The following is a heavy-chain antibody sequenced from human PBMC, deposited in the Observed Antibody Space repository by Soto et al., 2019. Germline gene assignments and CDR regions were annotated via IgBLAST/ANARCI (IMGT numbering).Heavy chain of an antibody. V-gene: IGHV3-23*01. D-gene: IGHD6-19*01. CDR1: GFTFSSYA. Sequence: EVQLLESGGGLVQPGGSLRLSCAASGFTFSSYAMSWVRQAPGKGLEWVSAISGSGGSTYYADSVKGRFTISRDNSKNTLYLQMNSLRAEDTAVYYCAKDSGYSSRWYPSTGGYFDYWGQGTLVTVSS. CDR2: ISGSGGST. J-gene: IGHJ4*02. CDR3: AKDSGYSSRWYPSTGGYFDY.